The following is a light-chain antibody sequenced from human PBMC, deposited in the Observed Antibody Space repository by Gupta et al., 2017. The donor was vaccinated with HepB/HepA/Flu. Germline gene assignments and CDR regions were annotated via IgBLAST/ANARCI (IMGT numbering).Light chain of an antibody. CDR3: QQYNSYSRT. CDR2: KAS. Sequence: DIQMTQSPSTLSASVGDRVTITCRASQSISIWLAWYQQKPGKAPNLLIYKASSLESGVPSRFSGSGSGTEFTLTISILQPDDSATYYCQQYNSYSRTFGQGTKVEIK. CDR1: QSISIW. J-gene: IGKJ1*01. V-gene: IGKV1-5*03.